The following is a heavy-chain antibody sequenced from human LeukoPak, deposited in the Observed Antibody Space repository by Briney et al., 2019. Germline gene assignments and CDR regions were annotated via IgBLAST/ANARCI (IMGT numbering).Heavy chain of an antibody. CDR1: GYGFTGYY. D-gene: IGHD2-8*01. J-gene: IGHJ6*03. CDR2: INPNSGDT. CDR3: ARGGLRVMVYRLYYMDV. Sequence: ASVKVSCKASGYGFTGYYMHWVRQAPGQGLEWMGWINPNSGDTKYAQKFQGRVTMTRDTSISTAYMELTRLRSDDTAMYYCARGGLRVMVYRLYYMDVWGKGTTVTVSS. V-gene: IGHV1-2*02.